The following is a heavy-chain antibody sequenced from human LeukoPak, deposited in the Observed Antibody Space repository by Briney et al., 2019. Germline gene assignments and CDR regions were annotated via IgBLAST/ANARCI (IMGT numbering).Heavy chain of an antibody. CDR1: GGSIRTSSYY. J-gene: IGHJ5*02. CDR3: ARGPRQVGATAPNWFDP. CDR2: IYYSGST. D-gene: IGHD1-26*01. V-gene: IGHV4-39*07. Sequence: SETLSLTCTVSGGSIRTSSYYWGWIRQPPGKGLEWIGSIYYSGSTYFNPSLKSRVTISVDTSKNQFSLKLSSVTAADTAVYYCARGPRQVGATAPNWFDPWGQGTLVTVSS.